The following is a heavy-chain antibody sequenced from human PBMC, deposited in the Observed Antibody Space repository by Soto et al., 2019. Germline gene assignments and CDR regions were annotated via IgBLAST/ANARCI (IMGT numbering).Heavy chain of an antibody. CDR2: IVSDGSAK. Sequence: PGGSLRHSCAVSGFPFSTYGFHWVRQPPGKGLEWVAVIVSDGSAKYHADSVEGRFTISRDNSKDTLYLKMNSLRAEDTAVYYCARDDAFGNENGFDIWGQGTMVTVSS. CDR1: GFPFSTYG. J-gene: IGHJ3*02. D-gene: IGHD1-1*01. CDR3: ARDDAFGNENGFDI. V-gene: IGHV3-33*01.